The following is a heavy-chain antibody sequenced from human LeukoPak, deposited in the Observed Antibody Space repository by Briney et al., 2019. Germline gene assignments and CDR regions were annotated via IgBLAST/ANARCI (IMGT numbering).Heavy chain of an antibody. CDR2: IYYSGST. J-gene: IGHJ4*02. CDR1: GESISGFY. D-gene: IGHD4/OR15-4a*01. Sequence: TSSETLSLTCTVSGESISGFYWTWIRQPPGKGLEWIGYIYYSGSTNYNPSLKSRVTISVDTSKNQFSLKLSSVTAADTAVYYCARRAGAYSHHYDYWGQGTLVTVSS. CDR3: ARRAGAYSHHYDY. V-gene: IGHV4-59*01.